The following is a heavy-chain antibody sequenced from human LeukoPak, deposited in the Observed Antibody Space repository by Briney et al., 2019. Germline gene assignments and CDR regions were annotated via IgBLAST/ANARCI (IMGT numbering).Heavy chain of an antibody. Sequence: SGGSLRLSCAASGFTFSSYAMHWVRQAPGKGLEWVAVISYDGSNKYYADSVKGRFTISRDNSKNTLYLQMNSLRAEDTAVYYCAKTATVTPDYWGQGTLVTVSS. CDR1: GFTFSSYA. V-gene: IGHV3-30-3*02. CDR2: ISYDGSNK. CDR3: AKTATVTPDY. D-gene: IGHD4-17*01. J-gene: IGHJ4*02.